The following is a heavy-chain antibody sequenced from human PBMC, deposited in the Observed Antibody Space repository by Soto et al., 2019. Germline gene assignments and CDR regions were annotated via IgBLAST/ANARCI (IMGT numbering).Heavy chain of an antibody. J-gene: IGHJ4*02. D-gene: IGHD4-4*01. CDR3: ARSNYPYYFDY. V-gene: IGHV3-30*04. CDR1: GFTFSNYA. CDR2: ITNDGSNK. Sequence: LRLSCAASGFTFSNYAMHWVRQAPGKGLEWVSRITNDGSNKDYADSVKGRFTISRDNAKNTLYLQMNSLRAEDTAVYYCARSNYPYYFDYWGQGTLVTVSS.